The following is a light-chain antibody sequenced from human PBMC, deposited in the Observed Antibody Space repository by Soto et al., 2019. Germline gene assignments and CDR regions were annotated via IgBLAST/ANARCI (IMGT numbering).Light chain of an antibody. V-gene: IGLV1-40*01. CDR2: GNN. J-gene: IGLJ3*02. CDR1: SSNIGADYH. Sequence: SVLTQPPSVSGAPGQRVTISCTGSSSNIGADYHVHWFQQIPGAAPTLLIYGNNIRPSGVSDRFSGSKSDTSASLAITALQAEDEADYYCQSYDSSLSGWVFGGGTQLTVL. CDR3: QSYDSSLSGWV.